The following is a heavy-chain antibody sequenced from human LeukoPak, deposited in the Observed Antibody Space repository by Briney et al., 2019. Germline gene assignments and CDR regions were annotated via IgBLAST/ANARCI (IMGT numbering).Heavy chain of an antibody. V-gene: IGHV4-38-2*01. CDR1: GYSIRSGYS. CDR3: ARASGLGGSSSGAWGAIFDY. J-gene: IGHJ4*02. CDR2: IYHSGST. Sequence: SETLSLTRAVSGYSIRSGYSWGWIRQPPGKGLEWIGSIYHSGSTYYNPSLKSRVTISVDTSKNQFSLKLSSVTAADTAVYYCARASGLGGSSSGAWGAIFDYWGQGTLVTVSS. D-gene: IGHD1-26*01.